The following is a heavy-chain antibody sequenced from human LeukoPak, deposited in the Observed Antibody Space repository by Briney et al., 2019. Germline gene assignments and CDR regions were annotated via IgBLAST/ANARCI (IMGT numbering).Heavy chain of an antibody. CDR1: GYTFSSYG. J-gene: IGHJ4*02. CDR2: INPYNGNT. D-gene: IGHD3-22*01. CDR3: ARGPRYDYDSSVYYFEF. Sequence: ASVKVSCKASGYTFSSYGISWVRQAPGQGLEWVGRINPYNGNTKYVQKLYDRVRITTDTSTRTAYMELRRLISGRPVIYYCARGPRYDYDSSVYYFEFWGQGTLVTVFS. V-gene: IGHV1-18*01.